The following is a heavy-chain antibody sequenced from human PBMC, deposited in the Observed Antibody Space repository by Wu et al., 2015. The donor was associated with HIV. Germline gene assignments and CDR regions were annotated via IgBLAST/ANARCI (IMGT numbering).Heavy chain of an antibody. Sequence: QVQLVQSGAEVKKPGSSVKVSCKASGGTFSSFALSWVRQAPGQGLEWMGGIIPLFDTAISAHNFDDRVTITADESTSTGYMELRSLTYEDTAMYYCVGVAGSSWYREFDMWGQGTMVTVSS. V-gene: IGHV1-69*12. J-gene: IGHJ3*02. CDR3: VGVAGSSWYREFDM. CDR1: GGTFSSFA. D-gene: IGHD6-13*01. CDR2: IIPLFDTA.